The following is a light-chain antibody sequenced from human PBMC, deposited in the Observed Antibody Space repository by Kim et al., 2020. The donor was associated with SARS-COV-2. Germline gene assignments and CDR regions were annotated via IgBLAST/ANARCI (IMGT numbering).Light chain of an antibody. Sequence: QSITISCTGSSSDVGNHSLVSWYQQPPDKAPKLMIYEVTKRPSGVSNRFSGSKSGNTASLTISGLQAEDEADYYCCSYANTSTFEVFGGGTQLTVL. J-gene: IGLJ3*02. CDR2: EVT. V-gene: IGLV2-23*02. CDR3: CSYANTSTFEV. CDR1: SSDVGNHSL.